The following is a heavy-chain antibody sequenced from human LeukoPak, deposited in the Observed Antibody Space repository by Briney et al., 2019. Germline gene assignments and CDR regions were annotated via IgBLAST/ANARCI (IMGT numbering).Heavy chain of an antibody. CDR3: ARVFTMPTPGFDY. CDR1: GYTFTSYG. J-gene: IGHJ4*02. CDR2: ISAYNGNT. Sequence: ASVKVSCKASGYTFTSYGISWVRQPPGQGLEWMGWISAYNGNTNYAQKLQGRVTMTTDTSTSTAYIELRSLRSDDTAVYYCARVFTMPTPGFDYWGQGTLVTVSS. V-gene: IGHV1-18*01. D-gene: IGHD2-2*01.